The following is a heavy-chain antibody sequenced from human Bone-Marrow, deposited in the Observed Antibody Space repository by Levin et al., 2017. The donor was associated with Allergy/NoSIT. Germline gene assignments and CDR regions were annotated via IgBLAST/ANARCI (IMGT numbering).Heavy chain of an antibody. CDR3: ARLDWGSPDY. J-gene: IGHJ4*02. CDR1: EFTFRTYW. D-gene: IGHD3-9*01. V-gene: IGHV3-7*01. Sequence: GESLKISCAASEFTFRTYWMGWVRQGPGKGLECVANINQDGSDKYYVDSVKGRFTISKDNAKNSLYLQMNSLRAEDTAVYYCARLDWGSPDYWGQGTLVTVSS. CDR2: INQDGSDK.